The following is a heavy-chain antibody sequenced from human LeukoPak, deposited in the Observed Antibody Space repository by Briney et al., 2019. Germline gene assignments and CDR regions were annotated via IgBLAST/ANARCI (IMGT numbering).Heavy chain of an antibody. CDR1: GGSISGYY. Sequence: SETLSLTCSVSGGSISGYYWSWIRHPAGEGLEWIGHVYTTGSTNYNPSLKSRVTVSVDTSKNQFSLKLRTVTAADTAVYYCARCSYDSGNYRLDYWAQGNLVTVSS. V-gene: IGHV4-4*07. CDR2: VYTTGST. D-gene: IGHD3-10*01. CDR3: ARCSYDSGNYRLDY. J-gene: IGHJ4*02.